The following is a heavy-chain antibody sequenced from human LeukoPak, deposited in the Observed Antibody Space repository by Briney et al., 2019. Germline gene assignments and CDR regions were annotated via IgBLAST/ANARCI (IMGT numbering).Heavy chain of an antibody. J-gene: IGHJ6*03. Sequence: PSETLSLTCTVSGGSISSGSYYWSWIRQPAGKGLEWIGRIYTSGSTNYNPSLKSRVTISVDTSKNQFSLKLSSVTAADTAVYYCARDVHHYYYYMDVWGKGTTVTVSS. V-gene: IGHV4-61*02. CDR2: IYTSGST. CDR3: ARDVHHYYYYMDV. CDR1: GGSISSGSYY.